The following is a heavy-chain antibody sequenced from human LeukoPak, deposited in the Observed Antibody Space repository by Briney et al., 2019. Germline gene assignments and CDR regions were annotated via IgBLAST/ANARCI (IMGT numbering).Heavy chain of an antibody. Sequence: GGSLRLSCAASGFTFSSYGMHWVRQAPGKGLEWVAVIWYDGSNKYYADSVKGRFTISRDNSKNTLYLQMNSLRAEDTAVYYCARSTFILRSHSSSWFNWFDPWGQGTLVTVSS. J-gene: IGHJ5*02. CDR3: ARSTFILRSHSSSWFNWFDP. V-gene: IGHV3-33*01. CDR1: GFTFSSYG. D-gene: IGHD6-13*01. CDR2: IWYDGSNK.